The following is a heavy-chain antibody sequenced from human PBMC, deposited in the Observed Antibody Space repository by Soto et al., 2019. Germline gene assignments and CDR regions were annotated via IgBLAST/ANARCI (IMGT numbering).Heavy chain of an antibody. CDR3: ARDRHGYGGCFDP. CDR1: GGSVSSGSYY. J-gene: IGHJ5*02. D-gene: IGHD5-18*01. CDR2: IYYSGST. Sequence: SQTLCLTGTVSGGSVSSGSYYWSWIRQHPGKGLEWIGYIYYSGSTNYNPSLKSRVTISVDTSKNQFSLKLSSVTAADTAVYYCARDRHGYGGCFDPWGQGTLVTVSS. V-gene: IGHV4-61*01.